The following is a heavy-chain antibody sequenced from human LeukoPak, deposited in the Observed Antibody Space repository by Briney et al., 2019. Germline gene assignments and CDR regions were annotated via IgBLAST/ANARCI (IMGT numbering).Heavy chain of an antibody. D-gene: IGHD2-2*02. CDR1: GGSVSSSSYS. CDR3: ARTARHCGSSGCYIGGFDT. Sequence: SETLSLTCTVSGGSVSSSSYSWSWIRQPPGKGLEWIGYIYYSGSTNYNPSLKSRVTMSIDTSKNQFSLKLSSVTAADTAVFYCARTARHCGSSGCYIGGFDTWGQGTMVTVSS. V-gene: IGHV4-61*01. CDR2: IYYSGST. J-gene: IGHJ3*02.